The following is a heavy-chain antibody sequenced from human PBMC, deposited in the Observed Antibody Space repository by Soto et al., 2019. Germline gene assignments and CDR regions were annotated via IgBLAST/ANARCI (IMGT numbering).Heavy chain of an antibody. D-gene: IGHD3-10*01. V-gene: IGHV4-39*01. CDR1: GGSISSSIYY. CDR2: IYYSGST. Sequence: PLEILSLTCTVSGGSISSSIYYWGWIRQPPGKGLEWIGSIYYSGSTYYNPSLKSRVTMSVDTSKNQFSLKLSSVTAAETAVYYCARHWITMVRGVCHFDYWGQGTLVTVSS. J-gene: IGHJ4*02. CDR3: ARHWITMVRGVCHFDY.